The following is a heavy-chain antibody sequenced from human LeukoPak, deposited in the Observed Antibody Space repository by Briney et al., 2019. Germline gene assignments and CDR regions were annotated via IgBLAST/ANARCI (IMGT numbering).Heavy chain of an antibody. Sequence: GGSLRPSCAASGFTFSSYAMSWVRQAPGKGLEWVSAISGSGGSTYYADSVKGRFTISRDNSKNTLYLQMNSLRAEDTAVYYCAKVPYGGYDYFDYWGQGTLVTVSS. CDR1: GFTFSSYA. CDR3: AKVPYGGYDYFDY. CDR2: ISGSGGST. J-gene: IGHJ4*02. D-gene: IGHD5-12*01. V-gene: IGHV3-23*01.